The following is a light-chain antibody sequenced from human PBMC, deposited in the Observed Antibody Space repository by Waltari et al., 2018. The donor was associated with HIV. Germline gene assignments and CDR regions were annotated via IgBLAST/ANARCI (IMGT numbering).Light chain of an antibody. V-gene: IGLV1-47*01. J-gene: IGLJ2*01. CDR3: VALDDSLRGVL. CDR1: TSNIGSND. Sequence: SVLTQPPSASGTPGQRVTISCSGSTSNIGSNDVFWYQHLPGAAPKLLIHRNNRRPSGVPDRFSGSTSGTSASLAISGLRSEDEADYYCVALDDSLRGVLFGGGTKVAVL. CDR2: RNN.